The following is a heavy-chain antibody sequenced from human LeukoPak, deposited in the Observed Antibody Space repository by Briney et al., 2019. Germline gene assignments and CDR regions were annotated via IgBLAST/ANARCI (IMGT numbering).Heavy chain of an antibody. D-gene: IGHD3-10*01. CDR2: IIPDFGTT. CDR1: GGTVSSFT. J-gene: IGHJ4*02. Sequence: ASVRVSCKASGGTVSSFTISWMRQAPGQGLEWMGGIIPDFGTTYNGQKFQGRLTVAADESTDTAYMNLRGLTSEDTAVYYCARDRGDYFDYWGQGTPVTVSS. CDR3: ARDRGDYFDY. V-gene: IGHV1-69*13.